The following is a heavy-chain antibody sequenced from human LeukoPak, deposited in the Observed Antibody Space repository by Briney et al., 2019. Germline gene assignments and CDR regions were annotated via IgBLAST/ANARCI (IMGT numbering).Heavy chain of an antibody. D-gene: IGHD4-11*01. CDR2: IWSDGTNQ. V-gene: IGHV3-33*06. CDR3: AKDAQRGFDYSNSLEY. J-gene: IGHJ4*02. CDR1: GFTFSHYG. Sequence: GGSLRLSCAASGFTFSHYGMHWVRQAPGKGLEWVAVIWSDGTNQYYGDSVKGRFTTSRDDSGNTVYLQMNSLRPEDTGVYYCAKDAQRGFDYSNSLEYWGQGTPVTVST.